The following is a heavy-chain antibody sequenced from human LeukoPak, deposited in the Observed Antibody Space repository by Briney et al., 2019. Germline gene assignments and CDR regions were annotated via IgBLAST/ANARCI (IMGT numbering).Heavy chain of an antibody. Sequence: SQTLSLTCTVSGGSISSGGYYWSWIRQHLGKGLEWIGYIYYSGSTYYNPSLKSRVTISVDTSKNQFSLKLSSVTAADMAVYYCARGFSDYYDSSGDNWFDPWGQGTLVTVSS. V-gene: IGHV4-31*03. CDR3: ARGFSDYYDSSGDNWFDP. J-gene: IGHJ5*02. CDR2: IYYSGST. CDR1: GGSISSGGYY. D-gene: IGHD3-22*01.